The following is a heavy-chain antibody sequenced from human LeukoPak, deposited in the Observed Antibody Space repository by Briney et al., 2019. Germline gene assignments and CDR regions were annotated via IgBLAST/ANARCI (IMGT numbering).Heavy chain of an antibody. J-gene: IGHJ1*01. V-gene: IGHV4-59*01. CDR3: ARGRSYYDSSDQH. D-gene: IGHD3-22*01. CDR1: GGSISSYY. CDR2: IYYSGST. Sequence: SETLSLTCTVSGGSISSYYWSWIRQPPGKGPEWIGYIYYSGSTNYNPSLKSRVTISVDTSKNQFSLKLSSVTAADTAVYYCARGRSYYDSSDQHWGQGTLVTVSS.